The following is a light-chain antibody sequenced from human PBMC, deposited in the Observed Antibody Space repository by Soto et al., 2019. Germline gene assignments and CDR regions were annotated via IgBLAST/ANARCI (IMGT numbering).Light chain of an antibody. Sequence: EVVLTQSPATLSLSPGERATLSCRASQSVTKYLAWYQQKPGQALRLLIYDVSKRATGIPARFSGSGSETDFTLTISRLEPEDFAVYFCQQYGHSPPFTFGPGTKVDFK. CDR3: QQYGHSPPFT. CDR2: DVS. CDR1: QSVTKY. J-gene: IGKJ3*01. V-gene: IGKV3-11*01.